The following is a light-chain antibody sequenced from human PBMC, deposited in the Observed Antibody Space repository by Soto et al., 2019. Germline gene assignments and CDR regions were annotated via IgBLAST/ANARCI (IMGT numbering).Light chain of an antibody. CDR1: NSDVGAYNY. V-gene: IGLV2-14*01. CDR2: EVF. CDR3: TSYTTTNTLYV. Sequence: QSALTQPAFVSGSPGQSITIPCTGTNSDVGAYNYVSWYQHHPGKAPKLMIYEVFTRSSGVSSRFSGSKSGSTASLTISGLQAEDEADYYCTSYTTTNTLYVFGTGTKLTVL. J-gene: IGLJ1*01.